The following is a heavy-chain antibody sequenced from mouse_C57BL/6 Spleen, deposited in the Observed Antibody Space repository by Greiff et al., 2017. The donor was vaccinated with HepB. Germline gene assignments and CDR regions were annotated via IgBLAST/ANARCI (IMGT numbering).Heavy chain of an antibody. Sequence: VQLQQSGAELVKPGASVKLSCKASGYTFTSYWMHWVKQRPGQGLEWIGMIHPNSGSTNYNEKFKSKATLTVDKSSSTAYMQLSSLTSEDSAVYYCARNPAYYSNYDAMDYWGQGTSVTVSS. CDR1: GYTFTSYW. CDR2: IHPNSGST. V-gene: IGHV1-64*01. D-gene: IGHD2-5*01. CDR3: ARNPAYYSNYDAMDY. J-gene: IGHJ4*01.